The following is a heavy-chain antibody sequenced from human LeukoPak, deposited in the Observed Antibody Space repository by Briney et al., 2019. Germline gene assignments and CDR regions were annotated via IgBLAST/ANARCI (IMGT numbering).Heavy chain of an antibody. CDR1: GFTLSNHW. CDR3: VRNNAMDV. J-gene: IGHJ6*02. Sequence: GGSLRLSCAASGFTLSNHWMTWVRQVPGRGPEWVANVNRDGSETYYLDSVKGRFTISRDNAKNSLYLQMNSLRAEDTALNYCVRNNAMDVWGQGTTVIVSS. CDR2: VNRDGSET. D-gene: IGHD2-8*01. V-gene: IGHV3-7*03.